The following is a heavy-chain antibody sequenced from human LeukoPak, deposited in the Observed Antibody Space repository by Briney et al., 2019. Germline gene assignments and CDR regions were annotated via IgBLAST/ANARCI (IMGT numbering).Heavy chain of an antibody. J-gene: IGHJ4*02. CDR3: ARVKGIYYGSGSYYKGPNSYYFDY. D-gene: IGHD3-10*01. Sequence: SETLSLTCGVSGGSFNAYYWTWVRQPPGKGLGWIGEINHSGSTNYNPSLKSRVTISVDTSKNQFSLKLSSVTAADTAVYYCARVKGIYYGSGSYYKGPNSYYFDYWGQGTLVTVSS. CDR2: INHSGST. CDR1: GGSFNAYY. V-gene: IGHV4-34*01.